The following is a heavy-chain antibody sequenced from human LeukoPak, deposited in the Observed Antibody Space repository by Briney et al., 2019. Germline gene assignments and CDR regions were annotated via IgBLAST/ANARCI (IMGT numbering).Heavy chain of an antibody. D-gene: IGHD2-15*01. CDR3: ACCSGGSCYGAFDI. J-gene: IGHJ3*02. Sequence: GGSLRLSCAASGFTFSSYAMSWVRQAPGKGLEWVSAISGSGGSTYYAGSVKGRFTISRDNSKNTLYLQMNSLRAEDTAVYYCACCSGGSCYGAFDIWGQGTMVTVSS. CDR2: ISGSGGST. V-gene: IGHV3-23*01. CDR1: GFTFSSYA.